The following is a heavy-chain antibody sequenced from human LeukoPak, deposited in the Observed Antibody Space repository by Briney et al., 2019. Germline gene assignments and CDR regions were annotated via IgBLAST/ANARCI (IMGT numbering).Heavy chain of an antibody. D-gene: IGHD6-13*01. J-gene: IGHJ4*02. CDR1: GFTFSDHY. CDR2: TRNKANGYTT. V-gene: IGHV3-72*01. Sequence: GGSLRLSCAASGFTFSDHYMDWVRQAPGKGLEWVGRTRNKANGYTTEYAASVKDRFTISRDDSKNSLYLQMNSLKTEDTAVYYCASQEPKRSYSDYWGQGTLVTVSS. CDR3: ASQEPKRSYSDY.